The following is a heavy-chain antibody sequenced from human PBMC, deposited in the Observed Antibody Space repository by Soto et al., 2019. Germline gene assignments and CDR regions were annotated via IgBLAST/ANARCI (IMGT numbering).Heavy chain of an antibody. D-gene: IGHD3-16*02. J-gene: IGHJ4*02. V-gene: IGHV3-15*01. Sequence: EVQLVESGGGLVKPGGSLRLSCAASGFTFSDAWMTWVRQAPGKGLEWIGRIKDKSDGGATDYAAPVKGRSSLSREVSKTKVYLQMNSLKTEDTEMYYGTTDWGLAPRDYVYGWRSFRGFEYWGQGTLVIGSS. CDR2: IKDKSDGGAT. CDR3: TTDWGLAPRDYVYGWRSFRGFEY. CDR1: GFTFSDAW.